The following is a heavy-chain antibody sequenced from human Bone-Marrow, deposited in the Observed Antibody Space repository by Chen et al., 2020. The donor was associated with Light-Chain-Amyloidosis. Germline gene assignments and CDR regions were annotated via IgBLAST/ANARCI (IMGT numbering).Heavy chain of an antibody. Sequence: QAQLVESGGGVVQPGKSLXLXXXXXXXXXXXXSMHWVRQAPGKGLEWVAAISDDGSKTYFADSTKGRFTISRDNSKNTLVLXXXXXXXXXXGLXXXARDGYDLAIGLRIDSWGQGTLVTVSA. J-gene: IGHJ4*02. D-gene: IGHD5-12*01. CDR2: ISDDGSKT. CDR1: XXXXXXXS. V-gene: IGHV3-30*04. CDR3: ARDGYDLAIGLRIDS.